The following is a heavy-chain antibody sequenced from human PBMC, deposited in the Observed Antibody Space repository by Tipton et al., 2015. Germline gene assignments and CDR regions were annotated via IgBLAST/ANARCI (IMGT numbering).Heavy chain of an antibody. CDR2: IKQDGSEK. CDR1: GGSITTNSYH. Sequence: LSLTCAVSGGSITTNSYHWGWVRQAPGKGLEWVANIKQDGSEKYYVDSVKGRFTISRDNAKNSLYLQMNSLRAEDTAVYYCARLVGVGSYYFDYWGQGTLVTVSS. V-gene: IGHV3-7*03. D-gene: IGHD2-15*01. J-gene: IGHJ4*02. CDR3: ARLVGVGSYYFDY.